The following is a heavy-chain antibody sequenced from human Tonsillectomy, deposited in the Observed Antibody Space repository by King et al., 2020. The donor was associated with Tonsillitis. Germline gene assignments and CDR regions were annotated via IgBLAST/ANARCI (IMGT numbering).Heavy chain of an antibody. D-gene: IGHD3-22*01. CDR3: AIDLGLSSGYYLLGGAFDI. CDR2: IYYSGST. V-gene: IGHV4-59*01. J-gene: IGHJ3*02. CDR1: GGSISSYY. Sequence: LQLQESGPGLVKPSETLSLTCTVSGGSISSYYWSWIRQPPGKGLEWIGYIYYSGSTNYNPSLKSRVTISVDTSKNQFSLKLSSVTAADTAVYYCAIDLGLSSGYYLLGGAFDIWSQGTMVTVSS.